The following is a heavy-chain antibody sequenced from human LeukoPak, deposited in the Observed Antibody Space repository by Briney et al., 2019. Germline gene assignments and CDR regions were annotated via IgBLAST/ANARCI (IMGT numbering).Heavy chain of an antibody. CDR3: AKRFRPGDQRTNAFDI. D-gene: IGHD2-2*01. CDR1: GFTFSSYG. J-gene: IGHJ3*02. V-gene: IGHV3-30*02. CDR2: IRYDGSNK. Sequence: GGSLRVSCAEPGFTFSSYGMHWVRQAPGKGLEWVAFIRYDGSNKYYADSVKGRFTISRDNSKNTLYLQMNSLRAEDTAVYYCAKRFRPGDQRTNAFDIWGQGTMVTVSS.